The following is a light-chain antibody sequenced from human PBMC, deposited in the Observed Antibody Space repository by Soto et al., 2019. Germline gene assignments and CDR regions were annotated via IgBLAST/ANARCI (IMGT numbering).Light chain of an antibody. CDR2: GAS. CDR3: QQYNXWT. CDR1: QNVGSN. V-gene: IGKV3-15*01. Sequence: EIVMTQSPGTLSVSPGERATLSCRASQNVGSNLAWYQQKPGQAPRLPIYGASTRATGIPARFSGSGSGTEFTLTISSLQSEDFAVYYCQQYNXWTFGQGTKVDIE. J-gene: IGKJ1*01.